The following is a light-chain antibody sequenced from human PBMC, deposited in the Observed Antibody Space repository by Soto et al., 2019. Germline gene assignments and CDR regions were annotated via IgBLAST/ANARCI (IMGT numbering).Light chain of an antibody. V-gene: IGLV1-44*01. CDR1: GSNIGSNT. J-gene: IGLJ3*02. CDR2: SND. CDR3: AAWDDSLNGWV. Sequence: QLVLTQAPSASGTPGQRVTISCSGSGSNIGSNTVSWYQQVPGTAPKLLIYSNDQRPSGVPDRFSGSKSGTSASLAIGGLQSEDEADYYCAAWDDSLNGWVFGGGTKLTVL.